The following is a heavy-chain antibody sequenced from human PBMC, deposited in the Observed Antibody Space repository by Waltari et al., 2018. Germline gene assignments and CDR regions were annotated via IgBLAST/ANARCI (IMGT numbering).Heavy chain of an antibody. Sequence: EVQLVESGVRLVQTGRYLRLSCATSGFSFSEYGISWFRHVPGKGLEWVGFLRSEAYGGTPEYAASVRGRFTISRDDSKGLAYLQMNNLRTEDTAVYYCNGRDDYNGGHWGQGTLVTVSS. V-gene: IGHV3-49*03. D-gene: IGHD4-4*01. CDR3: NGRDDYNGGH. J-gene: IGHJ4*02. CDR2: LRSEAYGGTP. CDR1: GFSFSEYG.